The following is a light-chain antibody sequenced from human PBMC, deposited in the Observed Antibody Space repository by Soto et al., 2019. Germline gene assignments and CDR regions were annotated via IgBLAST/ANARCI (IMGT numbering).Light chain of an antibody. CDR3: QQYGSSPLT. CDR2: GAS. J-gene: IGKJ4*01. CDR1: QSVSSTY. Sequence: EIVLTESPGTLSLSPGKRATLSCRASQSVSSTYLVCYQQKPGPAPRLLINGASSRATGISDRFSGSGSGTDFTLTISRLEPEDFAVYYCQQYGSSPLTFGGGTKVDIK. V-gene: IGKV3-20*01.